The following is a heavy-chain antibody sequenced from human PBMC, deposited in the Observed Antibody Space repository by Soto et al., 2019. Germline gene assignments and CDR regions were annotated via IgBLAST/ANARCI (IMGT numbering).Heavy chain of an antibody. V-gene: IGHV3-11*01. J-gene: IGHJ4*02. D-gene: IGHD1-26*01. CDR1: GFPFSDFY. CDR2: ISGRGGTI. Sequence: PGGSVRLSXAASGFPFSDFYMTWIRRAPGRGLQCLSYISGRGGTIYYADSVKGRFTISRDNAKNSLDLQMDGLRGDDTGVYYCARTTWELGVRFDYWGQGALVTVSS. CDR3: ARTTWELGVRFDY.